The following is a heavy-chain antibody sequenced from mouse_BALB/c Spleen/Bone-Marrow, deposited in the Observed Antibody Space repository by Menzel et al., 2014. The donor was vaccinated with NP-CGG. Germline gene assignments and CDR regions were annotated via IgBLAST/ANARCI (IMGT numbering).Heavy chain of an antibody. V-gene: IGHV5-17*02. J-gene: IGHJ4*01. Sequence: EVKLVESGGGLVQPGGSRKLSCAASGFTFSSFGMHWVRQAPEKGLEWVAYISNGSSTIYYADTVKGRFTISRDNPKNTLFLQMPSLRSEDTAMYYCARKGAMITHYYAMDYWGQGTSVTVSS. CDR3: ARKGAMITHYYAMDY. D-gene: IGHD2-4*01. CDR1: GFTFSSFG. CDR2: ISNGSSTI.